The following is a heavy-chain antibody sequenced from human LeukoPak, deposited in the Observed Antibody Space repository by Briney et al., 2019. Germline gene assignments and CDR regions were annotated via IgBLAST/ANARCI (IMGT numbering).Heavy chain of an antibody. Sequence: GGSLRLSCAASGFRFDDYGMSWVRHVPGKGLEWVSGTNWDGASTGYADSVKGRFTISRDNVKNCLYLQMNSLRVEDTALYFCGRVYCSTTSCYDYYDYYMDVWGKGTTVTVSS. V-gene: IGHV3-20*04. CDR2: TNWDGAST. CDR3: GRVYCSTTSCYDYYDYYMDV. J-gene: IGHJ6*03. CDR1: GFRFDDYG. D-gene: IGHD2-2*01.